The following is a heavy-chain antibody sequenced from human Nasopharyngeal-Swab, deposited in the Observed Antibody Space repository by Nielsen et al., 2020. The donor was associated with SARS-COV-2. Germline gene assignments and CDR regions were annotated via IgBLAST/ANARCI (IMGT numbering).Heavy chain of an antibody. J-gene: IGHJ6*03. V-gene: IGHV6-1*01. D-gene: IGHD4-17*01. CDR3: ARARGAYGDYYYYYYTDV. CDR2: TYYRSKWYN. Sequence: WIRRSPERGLEWRGRTYYRSKWYNDYAVSVKSRITINPDTSKNQFSLHLNSVTPEDTAVYYCARARGAYGDYYYYYYTDVWGKGTTVTVSS.